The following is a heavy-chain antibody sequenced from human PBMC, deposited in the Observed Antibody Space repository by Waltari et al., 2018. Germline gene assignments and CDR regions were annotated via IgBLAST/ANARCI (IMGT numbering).Heavy chain of an antibody. Sequence: EVQLVESGGGLVTPGGSRRVPWVASGFSFNQYTMNWVRQAPGKGLEWVSSIGANGDYIYYADSVKGRFTTSRDNARNSLYLQMTSLRVEDTAIYFCASHFEDYYYYMDVWGKGTTVTVSS. CDR3: ASHFEDYYYYMDV. CDR1: GFSFNQYT. V-gene: IGHV3-21*01. J-gene: IGHJ6*03. CDR2: IGANGDYI.